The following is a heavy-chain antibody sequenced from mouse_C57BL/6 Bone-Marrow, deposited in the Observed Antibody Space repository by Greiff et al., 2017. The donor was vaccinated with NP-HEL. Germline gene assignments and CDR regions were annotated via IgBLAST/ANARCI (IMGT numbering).Heavy chain of an antibody. J-gene: IGHJ1*03. CDR1: GYTFTSYG. Sequence: QVQLQQSGAELARPGASVKLSCKASGYTFTSYGISWVKQRTGQGLEWIGEIYPRSGNTYYNEKFKGKATLTADKSSSTAYMELRSLTSEDSAVYFCARKGVYVSSFFWYFDVWGTGTTVTVSS. V-gene: IGHV1-81*01. D-gene: IGHD1-1*01. CDR2: IYPRSGNT. CDR3: ARKGVYVSSFFWYFDV.